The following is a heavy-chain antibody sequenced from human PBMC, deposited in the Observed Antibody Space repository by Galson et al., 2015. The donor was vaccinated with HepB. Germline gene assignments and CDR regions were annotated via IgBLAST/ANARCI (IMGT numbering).Heavy chain of an antibody. CDR1: GDSVSSTIVA. V-gene: IGHV6-1*01. CDR3: ASEAMAAAGTGNWFDP. J-gene: IGHJ5*02. CDR2: TYYRSKWFN. D-gene: IGHD6-13*01. Sequence: CAISGDSVSSTIVAWYWIRQSPSRGLEWLGRTYYRSKWFNDYALFVKSRITINPDTSKNQFSLQLNSVTPEDTAVYYCASEAMAAAGTGNWFDPWGQGTLVTVSS.